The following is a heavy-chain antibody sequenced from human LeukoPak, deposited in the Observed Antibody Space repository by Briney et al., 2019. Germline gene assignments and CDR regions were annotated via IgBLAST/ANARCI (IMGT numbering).Heavy chain of an antibody. Sequence: QPGGSLRLSCAASGFTFSSYAMSWVRQAPGKGLEWVSYISSSGSTIYYADSVKGRFTISRDNAKNSLYLQMNSLRAEDTAVYYCAREVEPQQHLVPWGQGTLVTVSS. CDR2: ISSSGSTI. V-gene: IGHV3-48*04. CDR3: AREVEPQQHLVP. CDR1: GFTFSSYA. D-gene: IGHD6-6*01. J-gene: IGHJ5*02.